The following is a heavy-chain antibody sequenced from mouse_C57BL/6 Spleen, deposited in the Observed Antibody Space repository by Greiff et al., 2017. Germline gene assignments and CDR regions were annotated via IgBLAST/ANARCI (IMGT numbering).Heavy chain of an antibody. CDR2: FHPYNDDT. CDR3: AKGGNYYGSSPWFAY. D-gene: IGHD1-1*01. J-gene: IGHJ3*01. Sequence: VQGVESGAELVKPGASVKMSCKASGYTFTTYPIEWMKQNHGKSLEWIGNFHPYNDDTKYNEKFKGKATLTVEKSSSTVYLELSRLTSDDSAVYYCAKGGNYYGSSPWFAYWGQGTLVTVSA. CDR1: GYTFTTYP. V-gene: IGHV1-47*01.